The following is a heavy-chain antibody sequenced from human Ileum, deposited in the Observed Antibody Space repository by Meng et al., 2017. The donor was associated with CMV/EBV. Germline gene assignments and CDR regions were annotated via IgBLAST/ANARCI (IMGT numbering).Heavy chain of an antibody. CDR2: VSPGGI. CDR1: GAAISNYY. V-gene: IGHV4-4*07. CDR3: ARAAARGVPVDY. Sequence: RPRLVQPSETLSLACSFSGAAISNYYWTWVRQPAGKGLEFIGRVSPGGIEYNPSLMSRVTMSLDTSRNQLSLNLNSVTAADTAVYYCARAAARGVPVDYWGQGILITVSS. J-gene: IGHJ4*02. D-gene: IGHD3-10*01.